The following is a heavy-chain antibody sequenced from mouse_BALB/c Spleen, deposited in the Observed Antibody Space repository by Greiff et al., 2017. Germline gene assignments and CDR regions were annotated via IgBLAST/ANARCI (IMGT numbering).Heavy chain of an antibody. CDR3: ASPITTVGY. CDR1: GYTFTSYW. V-gene: IGHV1-7*01. J-gene: IGHJ2*01. CDR2: INPSTGYT. D-gene: IGHD1-1*01. Sequence: QVQLQQSGAELAKPGASVKMSCKASGYTFTSYWMHWVKQRPGQGLEWIGYINPSTGYTDYNQKFKDKATLTADKSSSTAYMQLSSLTSEDSAVYYCASPITTVGYWGQGTTLTVSS.